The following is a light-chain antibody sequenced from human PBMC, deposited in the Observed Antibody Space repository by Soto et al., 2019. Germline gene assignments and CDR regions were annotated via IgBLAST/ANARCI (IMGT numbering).Light chain of an antibody. CDR1: QSISSN. Sequence: EIVMTQSPATLSVSPGERATLSCRASQSISSNLAWYQQKPGQAPRLLISGASTRATGIPARFSGSGSGTDFTLTISRLEPEDFALYYCQQYDSSPPITFGRGTRLEIK. CDR2: GAS. CDR3: QQYDSSPPIT. V-gene: IGKV3-15*01. J-gene: IGKJ5*01.